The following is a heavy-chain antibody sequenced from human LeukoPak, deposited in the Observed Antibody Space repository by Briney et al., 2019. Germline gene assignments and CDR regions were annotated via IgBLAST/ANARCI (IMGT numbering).Heavy chain of an antibody. V-gene: IGHV4-59*01. J-gene: IGHJ4*02. CDR2: IYYSGST. D-gene: IGHD6-13*01. Sequence: SEILSLTCTVSGGSISSYYWSWIRQPPWKGLEWIGYIYYSGSTNYNPPLKSRVTISVDTSKNQFSLKLSSVTAADTAVYYCARVEGSSWYQIDYWGQGTLVTVSS. CDR3: ARVEGSSWYQIDY. CDR1: GGSISSYY.